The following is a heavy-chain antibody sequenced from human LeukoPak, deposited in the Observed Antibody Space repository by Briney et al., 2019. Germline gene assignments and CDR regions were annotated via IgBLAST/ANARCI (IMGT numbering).Heavy chain of an antibody. CDR3: ARARSSGPAAKGGWFDP. CDR1: GGSISSGGYS. D-gene: IGHD2-2*01. V-gene: IGHV4-30-2*01. J-gene: IGHJ5*02. CDR2: IYHSGST. Sequence: SQTLSLTCAVSGGSISSGGYSWSWLRQPPGKGLEWIGYIYHSGSTYYNPSLKSRVTISVDRSKNQFSLKLSSVTAADTAVYYCARARSSGPAAKGGWFDPWGQGALVTVSS.